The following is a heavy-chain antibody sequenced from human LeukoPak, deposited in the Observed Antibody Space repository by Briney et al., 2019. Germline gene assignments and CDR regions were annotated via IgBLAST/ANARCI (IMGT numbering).Heavy chain of an antibody. D-gene: IGHD3-10*01. CDR2: MSPKSANP. J-gene: IGHJ4*02. CDR1: GYTFTSYD. V-gene: IGHV1-8*03. Sequence: ASVKVSCKASGYTFTSYDINWVRQASGQGLEWMGWMSPKSANPGYAQKFQGRVTITRDTSISTAYMELSSLTSEDTAVYYCARTPPGGLIDYWGQGTLVTVSS. CDR3: ARTPPGGLIDY.